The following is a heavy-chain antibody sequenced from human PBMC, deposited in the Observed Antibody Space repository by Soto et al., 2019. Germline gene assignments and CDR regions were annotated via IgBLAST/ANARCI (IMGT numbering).Heavy chain of an antibody. J-gene: IGHJ4*02. CDR2: IKSKTDGGTT. V-gene: IGHV3-15*01. CDR1: VVSVWNAL. Sequence: GGSIGLSSAACVVSVWNALVAWVRQAPGKGLEWVGRIKSKTDGGTTDYAAPVKGRFTISRDDSKNTLYLQMNSLKTEDTAVYYCTTAFSVTNINDGAFDYWCPGTLVTVS. D-gene: IGHD4-17*01. CDR3: TTAFSVTNINDGAFDY.